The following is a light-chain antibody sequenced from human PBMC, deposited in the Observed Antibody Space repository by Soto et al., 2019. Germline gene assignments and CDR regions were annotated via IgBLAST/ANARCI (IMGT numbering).Light chain of an antibody. V-gene: IGKV3-20*01. CDR2: GAS. Sequence: EIVLTQSPGTLSLSPGERATLSCRASQSVSSSYLAWYQLKPGQAPRLLIYGASTRATGIPDRFSGSGSGTDFTLTISRLEPEDFAVYFCQQYGSSMSTFGQGTRLEIK. CDR3: QQYGSSMST. CDR1: QSVSSSY. J-gene: IGKJ2*01.